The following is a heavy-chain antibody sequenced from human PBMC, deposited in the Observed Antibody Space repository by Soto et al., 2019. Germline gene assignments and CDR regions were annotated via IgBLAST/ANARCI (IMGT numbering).Heavy chain of an antibody. CDR3: ANYYGSSSGMDV. CDR2: ISGSGYIT. CDR1: GFTFSSYA. V-gene: IGHV3-23*01. D-gene: IGHD3-10*01. Sequence: GGSLRLSCASSGFTFSSYAMSLVRQAPWEGLEWVSAISGSGYITYYADSVKGRFTISRDNSKNTLYLQMNSLRAEDTAVYSCANYYGSSSGMDVWGQGTTVTVSS. J-gene: IGHJ6*02.